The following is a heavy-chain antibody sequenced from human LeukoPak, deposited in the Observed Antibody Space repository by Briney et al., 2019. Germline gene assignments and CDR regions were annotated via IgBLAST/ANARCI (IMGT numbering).Heavy chain of an antibody. CDR2: ISSSGSTI. J-gene: IGHJ5*02. Sequence: GGSLRLSCAASGFTFSDYYMSWIRQAPGKGLEWVSYISSSGSTIYYADSVKGRFTISRDNAKNSLYLQMNSLRAEDTAVYYCARDPDYYGSGSYPPTESSETPWGQGTLVTVSS. CDR1: GFTFSDYY. V-gene: IGHV3-11*01. CDR3: ARDPDYYGSGSYPPTESSETP. D-gene: IGHD3-10*01.